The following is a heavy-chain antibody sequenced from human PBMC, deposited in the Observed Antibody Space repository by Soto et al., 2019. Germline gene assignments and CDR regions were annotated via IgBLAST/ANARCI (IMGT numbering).Heavy chain of an antibody. D-gene: IGHD2-15*01. CDR1: SGSITEYA. Sequence: PSETLCLTCVVASGSITEYAWTWIRRPAGKGLEWIGIMYRGGTTSYNPSLESRVTMSLDTSKNHFSLELTSVTAADTALYYCARVFYTDSGGYPRPIFDSWVPGTLVTVSS. CDR3: ARVFYTDSGGYPRPIFDS. CDR2: MYRGGTT. J-gene: IGHJ4*02. V-gene: IGHV4-4*07.